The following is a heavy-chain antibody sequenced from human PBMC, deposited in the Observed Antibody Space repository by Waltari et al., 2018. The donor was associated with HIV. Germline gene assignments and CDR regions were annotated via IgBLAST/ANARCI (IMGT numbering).Heavy chain of an antibody. CDR2: IDWKGGSA. Sequence: DVRLVESGGEVVRPGASLRLSCVASGFTIDDYGMAWVRQRPGQGREGVSNIDWKGGSANYGESVKGRFTVFRDNPKASLYLQMNNVRDEDTGLYYCVRDSDGSGYDIWGRGTLVTVFS. V-gene: IGHV3-20*04. CDR3: VRDSDGSGYDI. D-gene: IGHD3-3*01. CDR1: GFTIDDYG. J-gene: IGHJ1*01.